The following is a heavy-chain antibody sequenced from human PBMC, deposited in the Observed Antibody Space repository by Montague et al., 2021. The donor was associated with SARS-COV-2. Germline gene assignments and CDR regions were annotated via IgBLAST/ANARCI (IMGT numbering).Heavy chain of an antibody. CDR3: ARGLWFGELLSLYYYYGMDV. J-gene: IGHJ6*02. V-gene: IGHV6-1*01. D-gene: IGHD3-10*01. CDR2: TYYRSKWYN. Sequence: CAISGDSVSRNSAAWNWIRQSPSRGLEWLGGTYYRSKWYNNYAVSVKGQITINPDTSKNQFSLQLNSVTPEDSAVYYCARGLWFGELLSLYYYYGMDVWGQGTTVTVSS. CDR1: GDSVSRNSAA.